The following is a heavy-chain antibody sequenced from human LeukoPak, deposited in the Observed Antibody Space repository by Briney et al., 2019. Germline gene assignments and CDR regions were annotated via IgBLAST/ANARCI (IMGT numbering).Heavy chain of an antibody. Sequence: SQTLSLTCAISGDSVSSNSAAWNCFRQSPSRGLEWLGRTYYRSKWYNDSAVSVKGRIVINPDTSKNQISLQLNSVTPEDTAVYYCAREIRPNGDAFDIWGQGTMVTVSS. V-gene: IGHV6-1*01. CDR1: GDSVSSNSAA. J-gene: IGHJ3*02. CDR2: TYYRSKWYN. D-gene: IGHD3-10*01. CDR3: AREIRPNGDAFDI.